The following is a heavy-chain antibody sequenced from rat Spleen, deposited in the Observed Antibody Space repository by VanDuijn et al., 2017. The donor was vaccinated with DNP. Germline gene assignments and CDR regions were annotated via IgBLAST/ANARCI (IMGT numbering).Heavy chain of an antibody. CDR1: GISFSDNN. D-gene: IGHD1-11*01. CDR2: IIYDGSKT. V-gene: IGHV5S10*01. J-gene: IGHJ4*01. CDR3: ITFEGRNA. Sequence: EVQLVESGGGLVQPGRSLKLSCAASGISFSDNNMAWVRQAPKKGLEWVATIIYDGSKTYYRDSVKGRFTISRDNAKSTLYLQMDSLRSEDTATYYCITFEGRNAWGQGTSVTVSS.